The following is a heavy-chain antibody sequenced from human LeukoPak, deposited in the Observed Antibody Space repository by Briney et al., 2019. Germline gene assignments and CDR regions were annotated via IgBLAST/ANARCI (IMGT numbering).Heavy chain of an antibody. CDR3: ARGQFRFSDYDSSGFDY. CDR1: GFTFSSYA. Sequence: GGSLRLSCAASGFTFSSYAMHWVSQAPGKGLEWVAVISYGGSNTYYGDSVKGRFTISRDKSKNTLYLQMNSLRVEDTAVYYCARGQFRFSDYDSSGFDYWGQGTLVTVSS. V-gene: IGHV3-30*04. CDR2: ISYGGSNT. D-gene: IGHD3-22*01. J-gene: IGHJ4*02.